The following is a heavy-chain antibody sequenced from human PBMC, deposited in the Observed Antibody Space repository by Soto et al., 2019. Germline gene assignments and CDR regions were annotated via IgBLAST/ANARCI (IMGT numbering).Heavy chain of an antibody. CDR1: GGSISSREYY. Sequence: QVQLQESGPGLVKPSQTLSLTCTVSGGSISSREYYWSWIRQIPGKGLEWIGYIYYSGTTYYNPSLKSRGSISIDTSKNRFSLRLSSVTAADTAVYYCASLTIGVARTPNWFDPWGQGNLVTVSS. CDR2: IYYSGTT. J-gene: IGHJ5*02. D-gene: IGHD6-19*01. CDR3: ASLTIGVARTPNWFDP. V-gene: IGHV4-31*03.